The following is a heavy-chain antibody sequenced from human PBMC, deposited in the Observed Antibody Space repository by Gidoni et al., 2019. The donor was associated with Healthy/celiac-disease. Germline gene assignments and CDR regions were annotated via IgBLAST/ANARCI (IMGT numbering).Heavy chain of an antibody. Sequence: EVQLRESGGGLVQHGGSLRISCAASGFTVSRNYMSWVRQAPGKGLEWVSVIYSGGSTYYADSVKGRFTISRDNSKTTLYLQMNSLRAEDTAVYYCARGIAVAGNFSDYWGQGTLVTVSS. J-gene: IGHJ4*02. CDR1: GFTVSRNY. CDR2: IYSGGST. CDR3: ARGIAVAGNFSDY. V-gene: IGHV3-66*01. D-gene: IGHD6-19*01.